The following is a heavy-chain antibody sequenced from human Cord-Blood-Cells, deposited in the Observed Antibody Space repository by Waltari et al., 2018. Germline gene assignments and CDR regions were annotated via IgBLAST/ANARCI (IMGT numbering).Heavy chain of an antibody. CDR3: ASLHSGIAAAAYYFDY. D-gene: IGHD6-13*01. Sequence: QVQLQQWAAGLLKPSETLSLTCAVNGGPLSGYYWRWVRQHPGRGLEWIGEMKHSGSTNYNPSLKSRVTRSVDTSKNQFSLKLSSVTAADTAVYYCASLHSGIAAAAYYFDYWGQGTLVTVSS. V-gene: IGHV4-34*01. CDR1: GGPLSGYY. J-gene: IGHJ4*02. CDR2: MKHSGST.